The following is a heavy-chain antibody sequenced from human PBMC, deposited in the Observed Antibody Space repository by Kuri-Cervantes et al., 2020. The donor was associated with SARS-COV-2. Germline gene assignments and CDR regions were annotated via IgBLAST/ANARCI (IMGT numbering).Heavy chain of an antibody. V-gene: IGHV3-74*01. D-gene: IGHD7-27*01. CDR3: ARGEDDYRLNWGSPESAFDI. CDR1: GFTFSSYW. Sequence: GESLKISCAASGFTFSSYWMHWVRQAPGKGLVWVSRINSDGSSTSYADSVKGRFTISRDNAKNTLYLQMNSLRAEDTAVYYCARGEDDYRLNWGSPESAFDIWGQGTMVTVSS. CDR2: INSDGSST. J-gene: IGHJ3*02.